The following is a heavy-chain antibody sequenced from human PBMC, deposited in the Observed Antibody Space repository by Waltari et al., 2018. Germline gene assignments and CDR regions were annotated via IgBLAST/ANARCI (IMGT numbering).Heavy chain of an antibody. D-gene: IGHD6-13*01. Sequence: QVQLQESGPGLVKPSETLSLTCTVSGGSISSYYWSWLRQPPGKGLEWIGYIYYSGSTNYNPSLKSRVTISVDTSKNQFSLKLSSVTAADTAVYYCARVIAAAGRGYYYYGMDVWGQGTTVTVSS. CDR1: GGSISSYY. J-gene: IGHJ6*02. CDR3: ARVIAAAGRGYYYYGMDV. V-gene: IGHV4-59*01. CDR2: IYYSGST.